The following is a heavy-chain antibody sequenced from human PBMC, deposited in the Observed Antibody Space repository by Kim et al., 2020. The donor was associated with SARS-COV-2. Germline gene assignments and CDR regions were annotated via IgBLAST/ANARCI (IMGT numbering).Heavy chain of an antibody. J-gene: IGHJ4*02. CDR1: GFTFGDYA. Sequence: GGSLRLSCTASGFTFGDYAMSWVRQAPGKGLEWVGFIRSKAYGGTTEYAASVKGRFTISRDDSKSIAYLQMNSLKTEDTAAYYCYSGYDYYFDYWGQGTLVTVSS. CDR3: YSGYDYYFDY. CDR2: IRSKAYGGTT. D-gene: IGHD5-12*01. V-gene: IGHV3-49*04.